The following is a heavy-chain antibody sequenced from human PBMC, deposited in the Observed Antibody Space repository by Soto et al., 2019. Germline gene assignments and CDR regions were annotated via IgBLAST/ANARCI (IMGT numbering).Heavy chain of an antibody. V-gene: IGHV3-15*07. CDR2: IKSKTDGGTT. CDR1: GFTFSNAW. CDR3: TTSDYGGPPPYYYYYYGMDV. Sequence: GGSLRLSCAASGFTFSNAWMNWVRQAPGKGLEWVGRIKSKTDGGTTDYAAPVKGRFTVSRDDSKNTLYLQMNSLKTEDTAVYYCTTSDYGGPPPYYYYYYGMDVWGQGTTVTVSS. J-gene: IGHJ6*02. D-gene: IGHD4-17*01.